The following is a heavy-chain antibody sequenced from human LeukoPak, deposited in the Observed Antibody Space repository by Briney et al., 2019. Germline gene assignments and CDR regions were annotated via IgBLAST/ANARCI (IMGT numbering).Heavy chain of an antibody. V-gene: IGHV4-59*01. J-gene: IGHJ4*02. D-gene: IGHD2-15*01. CDR3: ARERRYCSGGSCYSDFDY. CDR1: GGSISSYY. CDR2: IYYSGST. Sequence: SETLSLTCTVSGGSISSYYWSWIRQPPGKGLEWIGYIYYSGSTNYNPSLKSRVTISVDTSKNQFSLKLSSVTAADTAVYYCARERRYCSGGSCYSDFDYWGQGTLVTVSS.